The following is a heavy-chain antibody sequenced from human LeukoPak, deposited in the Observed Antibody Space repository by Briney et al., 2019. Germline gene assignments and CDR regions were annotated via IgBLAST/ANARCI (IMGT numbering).Heavy chain of an antibody. CDR3: AKDARSSPIFYSVYTRAEPFDY. D-gene: IGHD5/OR15-5a*01. V-gene: IGHV3-74*01. CDR2: IYSVGDST. Sequence: GGSLRLSCAPSVFTFSIYSMRGVRAAPEGRVVCVSRIYSVGDSTSYADSVKGRFTISTDNSKNTLYLQMNSLRAEDTAVYYCAKDARSSPIFYSVYTRAEPFDYWGQGTLVTVSS. CDR1: VFTFSIYS. J-gene: IGHJ4*02.